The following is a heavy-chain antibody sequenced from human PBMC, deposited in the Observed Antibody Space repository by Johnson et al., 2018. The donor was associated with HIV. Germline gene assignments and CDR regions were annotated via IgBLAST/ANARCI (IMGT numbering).Heavy chain of an antibody. D-gene: IGHD1-1*01. Sequence: VQLVESGGGVVQPGRSLRLSCAASGFTFSSYAIHWVRQAPGKGLEWVANIKHDGNEKYYVDSVKGRFSISRDNAKNSLHLQMNSLRAEDTAVYYCARGYGMVWGQGTMVTVSS. CDR3: ARGYGMV. J-gene: IGHJ3*01. CDR2: IKHDGNEK. CDR1: GFTFSSYA. V-gene: IGHV3-7*03.